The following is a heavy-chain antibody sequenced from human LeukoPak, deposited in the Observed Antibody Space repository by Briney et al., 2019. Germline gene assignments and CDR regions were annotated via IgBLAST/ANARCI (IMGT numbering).Heavy chain of an antibody. CDR2: IYYSGST. CDR3: ARGDPTSYYYYMDV. CDR1: GGSISSYY. Sequence: SETLSLTCTVSGGSISSYYWSWIRQPPGKGLEWIGYIYYSGSTNYNPSLKSRVTISVDRSKNQFSLKLSSVTAADTAVYYCARGDPTSYYYYMDVWGKGTTVTVSS. V-gene: IGHV4-59*12. J-gene: IGHJ6*03.